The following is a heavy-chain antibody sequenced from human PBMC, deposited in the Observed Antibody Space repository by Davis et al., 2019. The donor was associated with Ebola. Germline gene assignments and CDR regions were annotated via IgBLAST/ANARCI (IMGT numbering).Heavy chain of an antibody. J-gene: IGHJ4*02. Sequence: SPKIPCAAPGFTFAGYAMHWVRQAPGKGLEWVSGISWNSGSIGYADSVKGRFTISRDNAKNTLYLQMNSLRAEDTAVYYCARRTTGLDYWGQGTLVTVSS. D-gene: IGHD4-17*01. V-gene: IGHV3-9*01. CDR1: GFTFAGYA. CDR2: ISWNSGSI. CDR3: ARRTTGLDY.